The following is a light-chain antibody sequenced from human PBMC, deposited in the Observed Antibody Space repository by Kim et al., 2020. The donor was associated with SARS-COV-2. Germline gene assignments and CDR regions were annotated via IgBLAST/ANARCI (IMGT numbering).Light chain of an antibody. Sequence: DVVLTQSPLSLPVTLGQPASISCRSSQGLVHSDGNTYLNWFQQRPGQSPRRLIYKVSNRDSGVPDRFSGSESGTDFTLKISRVDAEDVGVYYCMQRTYWPQYTFGQGTKLEI. J-gene: IGKJ2*01. CDR2: KVS. CDR3: MQRTYWPQYT. V-gene: IGKV2-30*02. CDR1: QGLVHSDGNTY.